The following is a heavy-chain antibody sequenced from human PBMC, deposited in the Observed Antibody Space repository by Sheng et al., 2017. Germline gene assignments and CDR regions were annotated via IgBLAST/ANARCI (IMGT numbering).Heavy chain of an antibody. CDR1: GGTFSSYA. Sequence: QVQLVQSGAEVKKPGSSVKVSCKASGGTFSSYAISWVRQAPGQGLEWMGGIIPILGIANYAQKFQGRVTITADKSTSTAYMELSSLRSEDTAVYYCARDWDIVLMDGPSGFDPWGQGTLVTVSS. V-gene: IGHV1-69*04. CDR2: IIPILGIA. D-gene: IGHD2-8*01. J-gene: IGHJ5*02. CDR3: ARDWDIVLMDGPSGFDP.